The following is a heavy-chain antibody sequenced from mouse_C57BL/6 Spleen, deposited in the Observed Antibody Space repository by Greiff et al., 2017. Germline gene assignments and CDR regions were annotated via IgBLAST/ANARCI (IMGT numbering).Heavy chain of an antibody. CDR3: ARSPYSNYVAMDY. D-gene: IGHD2-5*01. CDR2: INPSNGGT. CDR1: GYTFTSCW. Sequence: QVQLQQPGPELVKPGASVKLSCKASGYTFTSCWMHWVKQRPGQGLEWIGNINPSNGGTTYNEKFKSKATLTVDKSSSTAYMQLSSLTSEDSAVYYCARSPYSNYVAMDYWGQGTSVTVSS. V-gene: IGHV1-53*01. J-gene: IGHJ4*01.